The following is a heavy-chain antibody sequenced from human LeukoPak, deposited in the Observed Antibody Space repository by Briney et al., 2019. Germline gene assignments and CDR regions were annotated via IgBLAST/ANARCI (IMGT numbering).Heavy chain of an antibody. J-gene: IGHJ5*02. Sequence: ASETLSLTCTVSGASISSGTYSWSWIRQPPGEGLEWIGYIYHTGSTYYNPSLKGRVTISVDRSKNQFSLNLNFVTAADTALYYCARGDGSGSGRWFDPWGQGTLITISS. CDR3: ARGDGSGSGRWFDP. CDR1: GASISSGTYS. CDR2: IYHTGST. V-gene: IGHV4-30-2*01. D-gene: IGHD3-10*01.